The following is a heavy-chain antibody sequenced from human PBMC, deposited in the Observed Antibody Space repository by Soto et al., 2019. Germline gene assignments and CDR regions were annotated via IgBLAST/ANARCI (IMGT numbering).Heavy chain of an antibody. V-gene: IGHV1-24*01. Sequence: ASVKVSCKVSGYTLTELSMHWVRQAPGKGLEWMGGFDPEDGETIYAQKFQGRVTMTEDTSTDTAYMELSSLRSEDTAVYYCATTLQFRYNWSYYYGMDVWGQGTTVTVSS. CDR2: FDPEDGET. CDR3: ATTLQFRYNWSYYYGMDV. D-gene: IGHD1-20*01. J-gene: IGHJ6*02. CDR1: GYTLTELS.